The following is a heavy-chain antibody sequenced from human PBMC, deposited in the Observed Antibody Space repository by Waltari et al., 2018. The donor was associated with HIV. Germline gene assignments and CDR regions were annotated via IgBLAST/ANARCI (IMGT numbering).Heavy chain of an antibody. J-gene: IGHJ4*02. Sequence: QVQLVESGGGVVEPGRSLRLTCATSGFTFRSYGIHWVRQAPGKGLGWGAVIWYDGTDEYYVDSVKGRFTISRDNSKNTVYLQMSSLRAEDTGVYFCARERGYTSPFDYWGQGTLVTVSS. CDR1: GFTFRSYG. V-gene: IGHV3-33*01. CDR3: ARERGYTSPFDY. D-gene: IGHD5-18*01. CDR2: IWYDGTDE.